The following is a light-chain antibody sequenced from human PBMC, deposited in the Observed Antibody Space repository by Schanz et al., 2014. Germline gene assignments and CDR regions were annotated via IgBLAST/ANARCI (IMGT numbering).Light chain of an antibody. Sequence: QSVLTQPPSASGTPGQRVTISCSGSSSNIGSNTVNWYQQLPGTAPKLLIYSNNQRPSGVPDRFSGSKSGTSASLDITGLQAEDEGDYFCQSFDTKLSAVVFGGGTKLTVL. J-gene: IGLJ2*01. CDR2: SNN. CDR1: SSNIGSNT. V-gene: IGLV1-44*01. CDR3: QSFDTKLSAVV.